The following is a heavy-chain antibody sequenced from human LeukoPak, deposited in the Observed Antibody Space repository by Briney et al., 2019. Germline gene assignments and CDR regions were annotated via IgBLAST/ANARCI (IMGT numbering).Heavy chain of an antibody. CDR2: ITGGGEIT. J-gene: IGHJ1*01. Sequence: GGSLRLSCAASGFTFSSCAMSWVRQAPGKGLEWVSSITGGGEITFYADSVRGRFTISRDNSKSTLSLQMNSLRAEDTSIYYCAMTVTGTYTLWGQGTLVIVSS. CDR3: AMTVTGTYTL. D-gene: IGHD2-2*02. CDR1: GFTFSSCA. V-gene: IGHV3-23*01.